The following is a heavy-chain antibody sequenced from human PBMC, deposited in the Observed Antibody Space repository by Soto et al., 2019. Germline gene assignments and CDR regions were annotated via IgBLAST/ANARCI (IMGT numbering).Heavy chain of an antibody. CDR1: GGTLSDHG. CDR2: TIPVFNTA. Sequence: QVQLEQSGAEVKKPGSSVKVSCKASGGTLSDHGVAWLRQAPGQGLEWMGGTIPVFNTAKYAQKFQGRVTVTADKFTNIAYMDLSSLRSEDTAFYSCARGVYGSGNYYTGPSAFDIWGQGTMVIVSS. V-gene: IGHV1-69*06. J-gene: IGHJ3*02. CDR3: ARGVYGSGNYYTGPSAFDI. D-gene: IGHD3-10*01.